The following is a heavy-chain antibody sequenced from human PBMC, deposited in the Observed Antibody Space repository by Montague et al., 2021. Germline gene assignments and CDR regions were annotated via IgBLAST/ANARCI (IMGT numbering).Heavy chain of an antibody. D-gene: IGHD6-19*01. CDR2: ISHTGST. CDR3: TRGEVAVTGIDY. V-gene: IGHV4-34*01. Sequence: SETLSLTCAVYGGSLSGYIWNWIRQPPGRGLEWIGQISHTGSTSYNPSLKSRVTMSVDTSENHVSLRLSSVTAADTAVYYCTRGEVAVTGIDYWGQGALVTVSS. J-gene: IGHJ4*02. CDR1: GGSLSGYI.